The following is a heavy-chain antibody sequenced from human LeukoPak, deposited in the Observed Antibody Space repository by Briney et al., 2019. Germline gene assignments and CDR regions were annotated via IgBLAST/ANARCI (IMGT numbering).Heavy chain of an antibody. J-gene: IGHJ4*02. CDR3: ARGAPPSIYDSSGYYFFDY. V-gene: IGHV3-53*01. D-gene: IGHD3-22*01. CDR1: GFTVSSTY. CDR2: IYSGGST. Sequence: PGGSLRLSCAASGFTVSSTYMSWVRQAPGKGLEWVSVIYSGGSTYYADSVKGRFTISRDNSKNTLYLQMNSLRAEDAAVYYCARGAPPSIYDSSGYYFFDYWGQGTLVTVSS.